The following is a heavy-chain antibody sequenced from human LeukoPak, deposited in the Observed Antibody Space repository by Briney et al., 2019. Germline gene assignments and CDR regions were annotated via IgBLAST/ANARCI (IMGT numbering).Heavy chain of an antibody. CDR3: ARHERGDFWSGYYRVYYYYMDV. CDR1: GYTFTSYD. V-gene: IGHV1-8*03. J-gene: IGHJ6*03. Sequence: GASVKVSCKASGYTFTSYDINWVRQATGQGLEWMGWMNPNSGNTGYAQKFQGRVTITRNTSISTAYMEVSSLRSEDTAVYYCARHERGDFWSGYYRVYYYYMDVWGKGTTVTVSS. D-gene: IGHD3-3*01. CDR2: MNPNSGNT.